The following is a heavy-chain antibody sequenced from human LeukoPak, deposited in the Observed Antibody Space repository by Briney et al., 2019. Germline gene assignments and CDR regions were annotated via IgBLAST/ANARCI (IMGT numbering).Heavy chain of an antibody. CDR3: ATLNWNAKYYFDY. Sequence: GESLKISCQGSGYSFTSYWIGWVRQMPGKGLEWMGIIYPGDSDTRYSPSFQGQVTISADKSISTAYLQWSSLKASDTAMYYCATLNWNAKYYFDYWGQGTLVTVSS. V-gene: IGHV5-51*01. J-gene: IGHJ4*02. CDR2: IYPGDSDT. CDR1: GYSFTSYW. D-gene: IGHD1-1*01.